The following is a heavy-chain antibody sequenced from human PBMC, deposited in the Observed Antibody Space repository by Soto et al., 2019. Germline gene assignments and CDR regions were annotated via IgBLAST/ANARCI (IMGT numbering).Heavy chain of an antibody. Sequence: PGGSLRLSCAASGFTFSNAWMSWVRQAPGKGLEWVGRIKSKTDGGTTDYAAPVKGRFTISRDDSKNTLYLQMNSLKTEDTAVYYCTTSTSLITKIVVVSPRGGFDPWGQGTLVTVSS. CDR1: GFTFSNAW. V-gene: IGHV3-15*01. CDR2: IKSKTDGGTT. CDR3: TTSTSLITKIVVVSPRGGFDP. D-gene: IGHD3-22*01. J-gene: IGHJ5*02.